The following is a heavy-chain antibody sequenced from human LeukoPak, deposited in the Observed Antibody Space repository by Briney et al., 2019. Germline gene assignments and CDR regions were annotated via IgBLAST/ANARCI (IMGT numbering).Heavy chain of an antibody. D-gene: IGHD6-6*01. Sequence: GGSLRLSCAASGNYWMHWARQLPGKGLVWVSRISPTGSTTSYADSVKGRFTVSRDNAKNTLYLQVNNLRAEDTAVYYCARGPNSNWSGLDFWGQGTLLTVSS. V-gene: IGHV3-74*01. J-gene: IGHJ4*02. CDR2: ISPTGSTT. CDR3: ARGPNSNWSGLDF. CDR1: GNYW.